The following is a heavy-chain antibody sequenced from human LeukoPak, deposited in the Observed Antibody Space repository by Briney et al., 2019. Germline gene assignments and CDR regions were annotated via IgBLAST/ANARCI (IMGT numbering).Heavy chain of an antibody. D-gene: IGHD3-22*01. V-gene: IGHV3-23*01. CDR1: GFTFSSYA. CDR3: ARTIYYDSPGGFDY. J-gene: IGHJ4*02. Sequence: PGGSLRLSCAASGFTFSSYAMSWVRQAPGKGLEWVSAISGSGGSTYYADSVKGRFTISRDNAKNTLYLQMNSLRAEDTAVYYCARTIYYDSPGGFDYWGQGTLVTVSS. CDR2: ISGSGGST.